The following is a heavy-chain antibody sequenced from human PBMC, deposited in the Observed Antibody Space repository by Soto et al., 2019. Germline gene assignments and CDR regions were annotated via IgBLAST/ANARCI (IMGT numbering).Heavy chain of an antibody. J-gene: IGHJ6*02. CDR1: GYTFTSYA. CDR2: INAGNGNT. V-gene: IGHV1-3*01. D-gene: IGHD3-16*01. Sequence: ASVKVPCKASGYTFTSYAMHWVRQAPGQRLEWMGWINAGNGNTKYSQKFQGRVTITRDTSASTAYMELSSLRSEDTAVYYCARDLEGGQCYDYVWGSYLTHYGMDVWGQGTTVTVS. CDR3: ARDLEGGQCYDYVWGSYLTHYGMDV.